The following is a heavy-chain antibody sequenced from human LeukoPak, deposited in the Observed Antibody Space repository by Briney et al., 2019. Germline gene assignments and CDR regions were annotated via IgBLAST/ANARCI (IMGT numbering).Heavy chain of an antibody. V-gene: IGHV4-61*01. D-gene: IGHD6-6*01. Sequence: SETLSLTCTVSGGSVSSGSSYWTWIRQSPGKGLEWIGYIYYSGSTNYNPSLKSRVTISVDRSKNQFSLKLSSVTAADTAVYYCANRGSIADWYFDLWGRGTQVTVSS. CDR3: ANRGSIADWYFDL. J-gene: IGHJ2*01. CDR2: IYYSGST. CDR1: GGSVSSGSSY.